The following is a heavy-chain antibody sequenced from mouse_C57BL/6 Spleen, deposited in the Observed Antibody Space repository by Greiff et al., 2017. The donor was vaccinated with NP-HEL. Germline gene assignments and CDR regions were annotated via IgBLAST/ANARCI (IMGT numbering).Heavy chain of an antibody. CDR2: IDPSDSYT. Sequence: QVQLKQSGAELVMPGASVKLSCKASGYTFTSYWMHWVKQRPGQGLEWIGEIDPSDSYTNYNQKFKGKSTLTVDKSSSTAYMQLSSLTSEDSAVYYCARSREGGDGHLYYAMDYWGQGTSVTVSS. V-gene: IGHV1-69*01. CDR3: ARSREGGDGHLYYAMDY. CDR1: GYTFTSYW. D-gene: IGHD2-3*01. J-gene: IGHJ4*01.